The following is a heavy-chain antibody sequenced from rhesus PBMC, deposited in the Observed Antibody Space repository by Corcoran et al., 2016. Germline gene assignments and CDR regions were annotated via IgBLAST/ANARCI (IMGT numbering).Heavy chain of an antibody. D-gene: IGHD2-39*02. V-gene: IGHV4-160*01. CDR2: IYGSGGST. Sequence: QVQLQESGPGLVKPSETLSLTCSVSGGSISSHYWSWIRQAPGKGLEWIGRIYGSGGSTDYNPSLKSRVTISTDTSKNQFSLKLSSVTAADTAVYYCARGLHPYYGLDSWGQGVVVTVSS. CDR3: ARGLHPYYGLDS. CDR1: GGSISSHY. J-gene: IGHJ6*01.